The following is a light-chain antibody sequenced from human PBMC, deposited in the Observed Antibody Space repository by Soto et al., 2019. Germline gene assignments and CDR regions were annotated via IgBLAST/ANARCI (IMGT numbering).Light chain of an antibody. CDR3: SSYTSRSTRV. CDR1: SSNVGGYEY. CDR2: EVT. V-gene: IGLV2-14*01. J-gene: IGLJ3*02. Sequence: QSALTQPASVSGSPGQSITISCTGTSSNVGGYEYVSWYQQHPGKAPTLMIYEVTNWPSGVSNRFSGSKSGNTASLTISGLQAEDEADYYCSSYTSRSTRVFGGGTKLTVL.